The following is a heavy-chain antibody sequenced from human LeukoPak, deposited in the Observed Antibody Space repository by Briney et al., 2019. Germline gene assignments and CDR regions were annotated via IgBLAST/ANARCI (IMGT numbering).Heavy chain of an antibody. V-gene: IGHV3-21*01. Sequence: GGSLRLSCAASGFTFSSYSMNWVRQAPGKGLEWVSSISSSSSYIYYADSVKGRFTISRDNDKTSLYLQMNSLRAEDTAVYYCARLPAGYCSSTSCLYDYWGQGTLVTVSS. CDR3: ARLPAGYCSSTSCLYDY. D-gene: IGHD2-2*03. CDR1: GFTFSSYS. CDR2: ISSSSSYI. J-gene: IGHJ4*02.